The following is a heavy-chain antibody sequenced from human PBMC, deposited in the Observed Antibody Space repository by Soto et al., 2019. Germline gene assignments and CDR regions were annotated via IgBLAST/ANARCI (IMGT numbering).Heavy chain of an antibody. V-gene: IGHV1-18*04. J-gene: IGHJ3*02. Sequence: ASVKVSCKASGYTFTSYGISWVRQAPGQGLKWMGWISAYNGNTNYAQKLQGRVTMTTDTSTSTAYMELRSLRSDDTAVYYCAREPNPLWFGEGDAFDIWGQGTMVTVSS. CDR1: GYTFTSYG. CDR3: AREPNPLWFGEGDAFDI. CDR2: ISAYNGNT. D-gene: IGHD3-10*01.